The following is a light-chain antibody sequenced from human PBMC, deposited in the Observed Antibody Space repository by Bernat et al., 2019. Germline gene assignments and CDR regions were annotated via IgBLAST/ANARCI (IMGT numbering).Light chain of an antibody. CDR2: AAS. J-gene: IGKJ2*01. CDR3: QQSYSTLGA. V-gene: IGKV1-39*01. CDR1: QDISNY. Sequence: DIQMTQSPSSLSASVGDRVTITCQASQDISNYLNWYQQKPGKAPKLLIYAASSLQSGVPSRFSGSGSGTDFTLTISSLQPEDFATYYCQQSYSTLGAFGQGTKLEIK.